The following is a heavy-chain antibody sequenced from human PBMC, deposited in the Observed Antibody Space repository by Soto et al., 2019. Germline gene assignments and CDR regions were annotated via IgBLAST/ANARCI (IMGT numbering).Heavy chain of an antibody. CDR1: GYTFTSYA. CDR3: ARVRDYDSSGYYFDY. J-gene: IGHJ4*02. V-gene: IGHV1-3*01. D-gene: IGHD3-22*01. Sequence: ASVKVSCKASGYTFTSYAMHWVRQAPGQRLEWMGWINAGNGNTKYSQKFQGRVTITRDTSASTAYMELSSLRSEDTAVYYCARVRDYDSSGYYFDYWGQGTLVTVSS. CDR2: INAGNGNT.